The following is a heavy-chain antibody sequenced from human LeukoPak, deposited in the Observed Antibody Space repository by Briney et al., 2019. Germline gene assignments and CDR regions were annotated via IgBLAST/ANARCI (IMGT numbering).Heavy chain of an antibody. CDR3: AKFIDRGYCSGGSCSRLRYYFDY. D-gene: IGHD2-15*01. CDR1: GFTFSSYA. CDR2: ISGSGGST. Sequence: GGSLRLSCAASGFTFSSYAMSWVRQAPGKGLEWVSAISGSGGSTYYADSVKGRFTISRDNSKNTLYLQMNSLRAEDTAVYYCAKFIDRGYCSGGSCSRLRYYFDYWGQGTLVTVSS. V-gene: IGHV3-23*01. J-gene: IGHJ4*02.